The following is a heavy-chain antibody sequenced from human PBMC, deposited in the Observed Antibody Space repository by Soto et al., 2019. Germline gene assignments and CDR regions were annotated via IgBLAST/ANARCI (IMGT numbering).Heavy chain of an antibody. V-gene: IGHV4-34*01. D-gene: IGHD3-10*01. CDR1: GGSFSSFY. CDR3: LSYGSGTYYSGYSFDR. J-gene: IGHJ4*01. CDR2: IHHSGTT. Sequence: SETLSLTCTVYGGSFSSFYWSWIRQSPGKGLEWIGEIHHSGTTNYNPSLKSRVTISVDTSKNQFSLELSSVTAADTALYYFLSYGSGTYYSGYSFDRWSHRSLVRVS.